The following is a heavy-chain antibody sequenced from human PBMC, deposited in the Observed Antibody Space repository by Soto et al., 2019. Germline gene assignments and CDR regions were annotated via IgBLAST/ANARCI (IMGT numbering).Heavy chain of an antibody. Sequence: QVQLVESGGGVVQPGRSLRLSCAASGFTFSSYGMHWVRQAPGKGLEWVAVISYDGSNKYYADSVKGRFTISRDNSKNTLYLQMTSLRAEDTAVYYCAKDLPHRYQLQRYPPLYYYYGMDVWGQGTTVTVSS. CDR3: AKDLPHRYQLQRYPPLYYYYGMDV. CDR1: GFTFSSYG. CDR2: ISYDGSNK. V-gene: IGHV3-30*18. D-gene: IGHD2-2*01. J-gene: IGHJ6*02.